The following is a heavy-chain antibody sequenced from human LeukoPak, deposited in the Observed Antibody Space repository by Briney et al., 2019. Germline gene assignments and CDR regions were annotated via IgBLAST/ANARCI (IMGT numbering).Heavy chain of an antibody. V-gene: IGHV4-30-4*08. CDR1: GGSISSGDYY. CDR3: ARAITIFGVVIIYFDY. Sequence: PSQTLSLTCTVSGGSISSGDYYWSWIRQPPGKGLEWIGYIYYSGSTYYNPSLKSRVTISVDTSKNQFSLKLSSVTAADTAVYYXARAITIFGVVIIYFDYXGQGTLVXVS. D-gene: IGHD3-3*01. CDR2: IYYSGST. J-gene: IGHJ4*02.